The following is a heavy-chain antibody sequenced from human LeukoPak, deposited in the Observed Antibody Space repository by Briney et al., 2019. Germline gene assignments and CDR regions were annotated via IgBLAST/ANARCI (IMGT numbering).Heavy chain of an antibody. V-gene: IGHV1-2*02. J-gene: IGHJ6*03. CDR1: GYTFTGYY. CDR2: INPNSGGT. CDR3: ARGGETLDIVVVVDYYYYYMDV. D-gene: IGHD2-15*01. Sequence: GASVKVSCKASGYTFTGYYMHWVRQAPGQGLEWMGWINPNSGGTNYAQKFQGRVTMTRDTSISTAYMELSRLRSDDTAVYYCARGGETLDIVVVVDYYYYYMDVWGKGTTVTVSS.